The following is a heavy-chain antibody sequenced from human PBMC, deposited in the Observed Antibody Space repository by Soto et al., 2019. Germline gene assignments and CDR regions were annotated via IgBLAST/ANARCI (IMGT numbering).Heavy chain of an antibody. CDR3: ARDKGGEFLKGSGMDV. Sequence: QMQLQESGPGLVKPSETLSLICSVSGDSITAYYLSWLRRSPGKELEWIGYIYHNGETNYNPSLKSRVTISADTSKTQFSLRLISVTAADTGVYYCARDKGGEFLKGSGMDVWGQGTTVSVSS. V-gene: IGHV4-59*01. J-gene: IGHJ6*02. D-gene: IGHD3-10*01. CDR2: IYHNGET. CDR1: GDSITAYY.